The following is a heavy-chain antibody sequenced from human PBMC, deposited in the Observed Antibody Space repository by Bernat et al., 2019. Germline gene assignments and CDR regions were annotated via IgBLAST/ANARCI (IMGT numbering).Heavy chain of an antibody. CDR2: ISGSGGST. D-gene: IGHD1-20*01. J-gene: IGHJ2*01. Sequence: EVQLVESGGGLVQPGGSLRLSCAASGFTFSSYAMSWVRQAPGKGLEWVSAISGSGGSTYYADSVKGRFTISRDNLKNRLYLQMNSLRAEDTAVYYCARPAGNNWNYWYFDLWGRGTLVTVSS. V-gene: IGHV3-23*04. CDR3: ARPAGNNWNYWYFDL. CDR1: GFTFSSYA.